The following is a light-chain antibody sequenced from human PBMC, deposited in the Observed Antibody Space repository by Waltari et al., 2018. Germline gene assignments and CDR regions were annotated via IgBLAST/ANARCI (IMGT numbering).Light chain of an antibody. CDR2: KAS. J-gene: IGKJ2*01. Sequence: DIQMTQSPSTLSASVGDRVTITCRASQSISNYLAWYQQKPGKAPNLLIYKASILKSGVSSRFSGSVSGTQFTLTISSLQPGDFATYFCQQYNTYSSFGQGTKLEIK. V-gene: IGKV1-5*03. CDR1: QSISNY. CDR3: QQYNTYSS.